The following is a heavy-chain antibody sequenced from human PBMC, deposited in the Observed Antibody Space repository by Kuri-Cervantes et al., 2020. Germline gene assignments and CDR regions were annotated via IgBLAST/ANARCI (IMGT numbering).Heavy chain of an antibody. V-gene: IGHV3-21*04. J-gene: IGHJ4*02. D-gene: IGHD3-10*01. CDR2: ISCAGETI. Sequence: GGSLKIPCSASGFTFSSYAMSWVRQAPGKGPEWIALISCAGETILYADSVKGRFTISRDNAKNSLYLQMNSLRAEDTVVYYCARDLRFTMVRGVIRQFDYWGEGTLVTVSS. CDR1: GFTFSSYA. CDR3: ARDLRFTMVRGVIRQFDY.